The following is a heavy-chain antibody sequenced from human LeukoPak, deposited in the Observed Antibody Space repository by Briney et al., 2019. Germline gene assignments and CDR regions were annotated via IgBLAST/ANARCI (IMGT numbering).Heavy chain of an antibody. CDR2: LYYSGST. CDR1: GGSISSSSYY. J-gene: IGHJ3*02. Sequence: SETLSLTCTVSGGSISSSSYYWGWIRQPPGKGLEWIGSLYYSGSTYYNPSLKSRVTISVDTSKNQFSLKLSSVTAADTAVYYCARKPDYYDSSGYRDAFDIWGQGTMVTVSS. V-gene: IGHV4-39*01. CDR3: ARKPDYYDSSGYRDAFDI. D-gene: IGHD3-22*01.